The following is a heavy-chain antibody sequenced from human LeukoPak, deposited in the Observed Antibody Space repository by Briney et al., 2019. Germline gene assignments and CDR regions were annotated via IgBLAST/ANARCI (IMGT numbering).Heavy chain of an antibody. CDR2: INPSGDRT. CDR3: ARGGRGDDNLYYYYMDV. D-gene: IGHD3-16*01. CDR1: GYTFTNYY. Sequence: ASVRVSCKASGYTFTNYYMHWVRQAPGQGLEWMGVINPSGDRTNCAQKFQVRVTMTRDTSTSTVYMELSGLRSEDTAIYYCARGGRGDDNLYYYYMDVWGKGTTVTVSS. V-gene: IGHV1-46*01. J-gene: IGHJ6*03.